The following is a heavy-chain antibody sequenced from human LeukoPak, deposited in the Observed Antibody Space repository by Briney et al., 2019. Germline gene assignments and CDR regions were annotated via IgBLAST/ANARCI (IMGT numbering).Heavy chain of an antibody. CDR2: IYYSGST. V-gene: IGHV4-30-4*07. CDR3: ARESNYYGSGTGWFDP. J-gene: IGHJ5*02. Sequence: SETLSLTCAVSGGSIRSGGYSWSWIRQPPGKGLEWIGYIYYSGSTYYNPSLKSRVTISVDTSKNQLSLKLSSVTAADTALYYCARESNYYGSGTGWFDPWGQGTLVTVSS. CDR1: GGSIRSGGYS. D-gene: IGHD3-10*01.